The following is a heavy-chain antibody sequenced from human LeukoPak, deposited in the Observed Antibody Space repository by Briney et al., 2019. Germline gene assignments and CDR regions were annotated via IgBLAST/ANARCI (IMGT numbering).Heavy chain of an antibody. Sequence: GGSLRLSCAASGFSFSTYAMHWVRQARGKGLEWVAFISYDGNNQYYADSVKGRFTISRDDSKNTLYLQINSLRAEDTAVYYCARGSKGVGEFNTDYWGQGTLVTVSS. J-gene: IGHJ4*02. CDR2: ISYDGNNQ. CDR3: ARGSKGVGEFNTDY. V-gene: IGHV3-30-3*01. D-gene: IGHD3-10*01. CDR1: GFSFSTYA.